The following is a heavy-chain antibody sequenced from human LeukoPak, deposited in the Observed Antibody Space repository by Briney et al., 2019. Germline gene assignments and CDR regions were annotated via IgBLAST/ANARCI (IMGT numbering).Heavy chain of an antibody. V-gene: IGHV3-23*01. Sequence: PGGSLRLSCAASGFTFSSYAMSWVRQAPGKGLEWVSAISGSGGGTYYADSVKGRFTISRDNSKNTLYLQMNSLRAEDTAVYYCAKAHYDILTGYSPRLHFDYWGQGTLVTVSS. CDR1: GFTFSSYA. CDR2: ISGSGGGT. D-gene: IGHD3-9*01. CDR3: AKAHYDILTGYSPRLHFDY. J-gene: IGHJ4*02.